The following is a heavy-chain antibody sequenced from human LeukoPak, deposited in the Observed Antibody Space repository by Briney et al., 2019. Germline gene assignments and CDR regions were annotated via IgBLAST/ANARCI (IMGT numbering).Heavy chain of an antibody. D-gene: IGHD3-10*01. CDR2: ISSSGSTI. Sequence: GGSLRLSCAASGFTFSDYYMSWIRQAPGKGLEWVSYISSSGSTIYYADSVKGRFTISRDNAKKSLYLQMNSLRAADTAVYYCARNLYGSGNFFDYWGQGTLVTVSS. CDR1: GFTFSDYY. V-gene: IGHV3-11*01. CDR3: ARNLYGSGNFFDY. J-gene: IGHJ4*02.